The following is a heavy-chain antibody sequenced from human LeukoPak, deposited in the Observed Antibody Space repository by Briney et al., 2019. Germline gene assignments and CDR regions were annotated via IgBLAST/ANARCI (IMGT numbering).Heavy chain of an antibody. CDR2: IYYSGST. J-gene: IGHJ4*02. Sequence: SQTLSLTCTVSGGSIRSGGYYWSWIRQRPGQGLEWIGYIYYSGSTYYNPSLKTRFTISADTSKNQFSLKVHSVAAADTALYFCARDSLQSSLWGQGALVTVSS. CDR3: ARDSLQSSL. D-gene: IGHD1-26*01. V-gene: IGHV4-31*03. CDR1: GGSIRSGGYY.